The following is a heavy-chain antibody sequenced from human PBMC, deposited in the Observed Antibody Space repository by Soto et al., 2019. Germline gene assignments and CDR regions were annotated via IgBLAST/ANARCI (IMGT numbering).Heavy chain of an antibody. J-gene: IGHJ5*02. CDR1: GFTFSSYD. V-gene: IGHV3-13*01. CDR2: IGTAGDT. CDR3: ARGGRGYSYGDLNWFDP. Sequence: EVQLVESGGGLVQPGGSLRLSCAASGFTFSSYDMHWVRQATGKGLEWVSAIGTAGDTYYPGSVKGRFTISRENAKNSLDLQMNSLRAGDTAVYYCARGGRGYSYGDLNWFDPWGQGTLVTVSS. D-gene: IGHD5-18*01.